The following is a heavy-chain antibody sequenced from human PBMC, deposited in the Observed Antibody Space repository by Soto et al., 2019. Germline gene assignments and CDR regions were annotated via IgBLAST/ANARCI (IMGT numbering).Heavy chain of an antibody. Sequence: GESLKISCKGSGCIFTNYWIGWVRQMPGKGLEWMGMIYPADFDIRYSPSFQGQVTISADKSIDTAYLQWSSLKASDTAMYYCARRAAFDIWGQGTMVTVSS. CDR1: GCIFTNYW. CDR3: ARRAAFDI. J-gene: IGHJ3*02. CDR2: IYPADFDI. V-gene: IGHV5-51*01.